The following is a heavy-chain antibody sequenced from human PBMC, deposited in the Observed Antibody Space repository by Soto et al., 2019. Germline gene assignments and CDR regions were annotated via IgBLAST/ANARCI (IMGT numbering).Heavy chain of an antibody. D-gene: IGHD2-15*01. CDR1: GGSISSGDYY. V-gene: IGHV4-30-4*01. CDR2: IYYSGST. Sequence: QVQLQESGPGLVKPSQTLSLTCTVSGGSISSGDYYWSWIRQSPGKGLEWIGYIYYSGSTYYNPSLKSRVTTSVATSKNQFSLKLSSVTAADTAVYYCARVADCSGGRCYFSVDYWGQGTLVTVSS. J-gene: IGHJ4*02. CDR3: ARVADCSGGRCYFSVDY.